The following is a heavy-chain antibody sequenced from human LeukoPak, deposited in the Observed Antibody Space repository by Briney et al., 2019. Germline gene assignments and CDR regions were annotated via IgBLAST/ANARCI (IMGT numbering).Heavy chain of an antibody. V-gene: IGHV4-59*01. CDR1: GGSISSYY. CDR3: ARDQSYYDILTGYYNVGWFDP. J-gene: IGHJ5*02. CDR2: IYYSGSN. Sequence: PSETLSLTCTVSGGSISSYYWSWIRQPPGKGLEWIGYIYYSGSNNYNPSRKSRVTISVDTSKSQFSLKLSSVPAADTAVYYCARDQSYYDILTGYYNVGWFDPWGQGTLVTVSS. D-gene: IGHD3-9*01.